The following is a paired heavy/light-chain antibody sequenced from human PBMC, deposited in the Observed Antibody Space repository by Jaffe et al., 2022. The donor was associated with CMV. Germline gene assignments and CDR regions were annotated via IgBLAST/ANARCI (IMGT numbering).Light chain of an antibody. Sequence: QSALTQPASVSESPGQSITISCTGTSSDVGSSNLVSWYQQHPGKAPKLIIHDVSKRPSGVSNRFSGSKSGNAASLTISGLQAEDEADYYCCSYVTSSTSWLFGGGTKLTVL. CDR1: SSDVGSSNL. CDR2: DVS. V-gene: IGLV2-23*02. J-gene: IGLJ3*02. CDR3: CSYVTSSTSWL.
Heavy chain of an antibody. Sequence: QVQLVQSGAEVKKPGASVKVSCKPSGNTFTSYYIHWVRQAPGQGLEWMGIINPSGGSTTYAQKFQGRVTMTRDTSTSTIYMEMSSLRYDDTAVYYCASGTYYDADYWGQGTLVTVSS. CDR2: INPSGGST. J-gene: IGHJ4*02. CDR1: GNTFTSYY. CDR3: ASGTYYDADY. V-gene: IGHV1-46*01. D-gene: IGHD1-26*01.